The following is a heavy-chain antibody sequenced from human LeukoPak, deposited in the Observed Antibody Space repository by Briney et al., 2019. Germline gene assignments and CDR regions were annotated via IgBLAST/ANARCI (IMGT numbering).Heavy chain of an antibody. V-gene: IGHV4-34*01. Sequence: SETLSLTCAVYGGSFSGYYWSWIRQPPGKGLEWIGEINHSGSTNYNPSLKSRVTISIDTSKNQFSLKLSSVTAADTAVYYCASTPAYYDTGGFDYWGQGTLVTVSS. J-gene: IGHJ4*02. CDR3: ASTPAYYDTGGFDY. D-gene: IGHD3-22*01. CDR2: INHSGST. CDR1: GGSFSGYY.